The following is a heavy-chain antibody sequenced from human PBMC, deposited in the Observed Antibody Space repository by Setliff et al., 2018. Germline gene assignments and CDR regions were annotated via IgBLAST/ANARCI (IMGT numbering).Heavy chain of an antibody. J-gene: IGHJ3*01. D-gene: IGHD2-15*01. CDR2: ISSYNDIT. V-gene: IGHV1-18*01. Sequence: VASVKVSCKASGYILNSYGISWVRQAPGQGLEWMGWISSYNDITNYAQRFQGRVTLTTDMSTSAAYMELRSLGSDDTAVYYCAISTLSICSGGTCPNVFDVWGQGTMVTVSS. CDR3: AISTLSICSGGTCPNVFDV. CDR1: GYILNSYG.